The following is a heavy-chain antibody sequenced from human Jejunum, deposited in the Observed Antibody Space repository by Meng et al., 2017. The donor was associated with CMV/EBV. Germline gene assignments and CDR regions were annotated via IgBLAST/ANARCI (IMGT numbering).Heavy chain of an antibody. CDR2: FSITGGPT. Sequence: NFNNFGMSWLRQSPGRGLEWVSSFSITGGPTYYADSVKGRFTVSRDDSKNMLFLQMDSLGAEDTAVYYCATCVTIFGGRGYFEPWGQGTLVTVSS. CDR3: ATCVTIFGGRGYFEP. CDR1: NFNNFG. D-gene: IGHD3-3*01. J-gene: IGHJ4*02. V-gene: IGHV3-23*01.